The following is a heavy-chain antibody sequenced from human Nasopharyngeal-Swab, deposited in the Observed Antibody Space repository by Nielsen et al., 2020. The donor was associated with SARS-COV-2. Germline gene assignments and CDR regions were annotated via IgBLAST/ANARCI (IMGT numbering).Heavy chain of an antibody. Sequence: ASVKVSCKASGYSFTSFAMNWVRQAPGQGLEWMGWINTNTGNPAYAQDFTGRFVFSLDTSVNTAYLQISSPKAEDTAVYYCARGGYYYDSSGYSLFYFDYWGQGSLVTVSS. V-gene: IGHV7-4-1*02. CDR1: GYSFTSFA. CDR3: ARGGYYYDSSGYSLFYFDY. D-gene: IGHD3-22*01. J-gene: IGHJ4*02. CDR2: INTNTGNP.